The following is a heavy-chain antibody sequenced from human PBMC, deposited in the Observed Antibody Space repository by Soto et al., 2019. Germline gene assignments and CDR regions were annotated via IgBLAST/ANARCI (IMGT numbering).Heavy chain of an antibody. D-gene: IGHD2-15*01. V-gene: IGHV2-70*04. CDR1: GFSLSTSGMR. CDR3: ARMFHCRGGTCPFDN. Sequence: SGLTLVNHRQTLRLTCTFSGFSLSTSGMRVSWIRQPPGKALEWLARIDWDDDKFYNTSLKTRLTISKDSSKNQVVLTMTNMDPVDTATYYCARMFHCRGGTCPFDNWGQGALVTGSS. J-gene: IGHJ4*02. CDR2: IDWDDDK.